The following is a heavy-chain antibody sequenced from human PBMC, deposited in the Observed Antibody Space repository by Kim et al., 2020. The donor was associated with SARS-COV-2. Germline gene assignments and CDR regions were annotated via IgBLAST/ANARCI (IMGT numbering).Heavy chain of an antibody. CDR1: GFTFGDYA. CDR3: TRDSPRYSSSPGYFQH. V-gene: IGHV3-49*03. Sequence: GGSLRLSCTASGFTFGDYAMSWFRQAPGKGLEWVGFIRSKAYGGTTEYAASVKGRFTISRDDSKSIAYLQMNSLKTEDTAVYYCTRDSPRYSSSPGYFQHWGQGTLVTVSS. J-gene: IGHJ1*01. CDR2: IRSKAYGGTT. D-gene: IGHD6-6*01.